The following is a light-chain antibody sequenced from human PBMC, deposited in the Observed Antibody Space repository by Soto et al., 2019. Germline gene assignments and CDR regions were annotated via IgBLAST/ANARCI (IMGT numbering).Light chain of an antibody. V-gene: IGKV1-39*01. Sequence: DIKMTQSPTSLSASVGDRVTITCRPSQSIRSFLNWYQQKPGKSPNLLIYSASRLQSGVPSRFSCSGSGTDFTLTISSLQPADFATYYCKQWYSTPLTFGPGAKVDIK. CDR3: KQWYSTPLT. CDR2: SAS. CDR1: QSIRSF. J-gene: IGKJ3*01.